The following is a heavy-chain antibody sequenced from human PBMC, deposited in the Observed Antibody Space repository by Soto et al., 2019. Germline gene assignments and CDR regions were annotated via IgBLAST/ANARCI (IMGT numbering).Heavy chain of an antibody. CDR1: GYTFTSYD. CDR3: ARAPSTVTHLRNWFDP. D-gene: IGHD4-17*01. Sequence: QVQLVQSGAEVKKPGASVKVSGKASGYTFTSYDINWVRQATGQGLEWMGWMNPNSGNTGYAQKFQGRVTMTRNTSISTAYMELSSLRSEDTAVYYCARAPSTVTHLRNWFDPWGQGTLVTVSS. V-gene: IGHV1-8*01. CDR2: MNPNSGNT. J-gene: IGHJ5*02.